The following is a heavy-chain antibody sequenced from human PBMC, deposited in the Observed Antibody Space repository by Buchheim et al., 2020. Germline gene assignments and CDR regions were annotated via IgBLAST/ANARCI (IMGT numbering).Heavy chain of an antibody. D-gene: IGHD2-15*01. V-gene: IGHV4-59*08. CDR1: GGSISSYY. CDR2: IYYSGST. J-gene: IGHJ5*02. Sequence: QVQLQESGPGLVKPSETLSLTCTVSGGSISSYYWSWIRQPPGKGLEWIGYIYYSGSTNYNPSLKSRVTISVDTSKNQFSLKLSSVTAADTAVYYCARLYCSGGSCYSGGWFDPWGQGTL. CDR3: ARLYCSGGSCYSGGWFDP.